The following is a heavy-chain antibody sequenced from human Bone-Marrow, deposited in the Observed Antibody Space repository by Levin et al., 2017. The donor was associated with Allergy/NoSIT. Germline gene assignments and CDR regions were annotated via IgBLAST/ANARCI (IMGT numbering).Heavy chain of an antibody. CDR2: IWYDGSNK. D-gene: IGHD6-19*01. CDR1: GFTFSSYV. Sequence: GGSLRLSCAASGFTFSSYVMHWVRQAPGKGLEWVAVIWYDGSNKYYADSVKGRFTISRDNSKNTLYLQMNSLRAEDTAVYYCARAYSSGSPFDYWGQGTLVTVSS. CDR3: ARAYSSGSPFDY. V-gene: IGHV3-33*01. J-gene: IGHJ4*02.